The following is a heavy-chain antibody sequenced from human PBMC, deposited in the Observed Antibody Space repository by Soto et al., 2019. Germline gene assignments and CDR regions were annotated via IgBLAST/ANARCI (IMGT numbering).Heavy chain of an antibody. CDR1: GGTFSSYA. J-gene: IGHJ5*02. V-gene: IGHV1-69*12. Sequence: QVQLVQSGAEVKKPGSSVKVSCKASGGTFSSYAISWVRQAPGQGLEWMGGIIPIFGTANYAQKFQGRVTITADESTSTAYMELSSLRSEDTAVYHCARRRDGYISGCDWFDPWGQGTLVTVSS. D-gene: IGHD5-12*01. CDR2: IIPIFGTA. CDR3: ARRRDGYISGCDWFDP.